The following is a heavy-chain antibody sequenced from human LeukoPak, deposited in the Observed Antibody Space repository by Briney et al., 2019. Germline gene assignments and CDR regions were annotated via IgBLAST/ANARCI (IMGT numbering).Heavy chain of an antibody. Sequence: GGSLRLSCAASGFTFSSYSMNWVRQAPGKGLEWVSTISGSGGSTYYADSVKGRFTISRDNSKNTLYLQMNSLRAEDTAVYYCAKGRIGYSYGYSDYWGQGTLVTVSS. CDR1: GFTFSSYS. D-gene: IGHD5-18*01. CDR2: ISGSGGST. CDR3: AKGRIGYSYGYSDY. V-gene: IGHV3-23*01. J-gene: IGHJ4*02.